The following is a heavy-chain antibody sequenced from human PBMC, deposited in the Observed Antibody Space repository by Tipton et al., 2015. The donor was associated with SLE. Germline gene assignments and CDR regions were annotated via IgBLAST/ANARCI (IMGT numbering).Heavy chain of an antibody. CDR2: IYYSGST. D-gene: IGHD6-19*01. CDR1: GGSISSSSYY. CDR3: ARDDYSSGWWGDYFDY. Sequence: LRLSCTVSGGSISSSSYYWGWIRQPPGKGLEWIGSIYYSGSTYYNPSLKSRVTISVDTSKNQFSLKLSSVTAADTAVYYCARDDYSSGWWGDYFDYWGQGTLVTVSS. V-gene: IGHV4-39*07. J-gene: IGHJ4*02.